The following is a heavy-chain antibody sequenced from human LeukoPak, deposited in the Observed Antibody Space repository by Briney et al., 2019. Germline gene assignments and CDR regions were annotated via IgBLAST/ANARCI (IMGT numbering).Heavy chain of an antibody. D-gene: IGHD6-6*01. Sequence: GESLKISCKGSGYSFTSYWIGWVRQMPGKGLKWMGIIYPGDSDTRYSPSFQGQVTISADKSISTAYLQWSSLKASDTAMYYCSRRPRSSSSPFDYWGQGTLVTVSS. J-gene: IGHJ4*02. CDR1: GYSFTSYW. CDR2: IYPGDSDT. CDR3: SRRPRSSSSPFDY. V-gene: IGHV5-51*01.